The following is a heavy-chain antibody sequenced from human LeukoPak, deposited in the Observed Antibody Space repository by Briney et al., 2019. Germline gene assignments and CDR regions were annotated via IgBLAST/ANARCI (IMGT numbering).Heavy chain of an antibody. CDR1: GGSLTSYY. CDR2: IYSSGRA. CDR3: ARDLGYDSSGDYYAYFQL. J-gene: IGHJ1*01. Sequence: SETLSLTCSVSGGSLTSYYWSWIRQPAGMGLEWIGRIYSSGRANYNPSLKSRVTMSVDTSKNQFSLKLRSVTAADTAVYYCARDLGYDSSGDYYAYFQLWGQGTRLTVSS. D-gene: IGHD3-22*01. V-gene: IGHV4-4*07.